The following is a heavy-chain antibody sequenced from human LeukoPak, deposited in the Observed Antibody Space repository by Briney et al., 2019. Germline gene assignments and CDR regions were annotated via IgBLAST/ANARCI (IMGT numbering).Heavy chain of an antibody. CDR1: GYTFTSYD. V-gene: IGHV1-8*03. D-gene: IGHD6-13*01. J-gene: IGHJ6*03. CDR2: MNPNSGNT. Sequence: ASVKVSCKASGYTFTSYDINWVRQATGQGLEWMGWMNPNSGNTGHAQKSQGRVTITRNTSISTAYMELSSLRSEDTAVYYCARGVAGYSSSWSSYYYYYMDVWGKGTTVTVSS. CDR3: ARGVAGYSSSWSSYYYYYMDV.